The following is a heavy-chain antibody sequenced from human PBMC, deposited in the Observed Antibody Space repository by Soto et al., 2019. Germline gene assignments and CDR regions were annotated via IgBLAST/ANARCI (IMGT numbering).Heavy chain of an antibody. CDR1: GFTFRSYD. CDR2: ISSSVSTI. J-gene: IGHJ4*02. Sequence: PVGSLRLSCAASGFTFRSYDMNWVRQAPWKWLEWVSYISSSVSTIYYADSVKGRFTISRDNAKNSLYLQMNSLRAEDTAVYYCARGLDDSSGYYYSNLPSPVDYWGQGTLLTVSS. CDR3: ARGLDDSSGYYYSNLPSPVDY. V-gene: IGHV3-48*03. D-gene: IGHD3-22*01.